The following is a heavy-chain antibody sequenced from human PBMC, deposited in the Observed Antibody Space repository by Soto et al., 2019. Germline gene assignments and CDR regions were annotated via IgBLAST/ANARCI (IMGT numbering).Heavy chain of an antibody. CDR1: GGTFSSYA. J-gene: IGHJ6*02. CDR3: ARKYYDFLMTSPKYYYYGMDV. CDR2: IIPIFGTA. Sequence: ASVKVSCKASGGTFSSYAISWVRQAPGPGLEWMGGIIPIFGTANDAQKFQGGVTITADESTSKAYMGLSSLRSEDTAVYYCARKYYDFLMTSPKYYYYGMDVWGQGTTVTVSS. V-gene: IGHV1-69*13. D-gene: IGHD3-9*01.